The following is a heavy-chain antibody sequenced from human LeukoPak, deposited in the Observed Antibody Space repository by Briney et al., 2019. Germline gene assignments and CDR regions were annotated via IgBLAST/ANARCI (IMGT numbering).Heavy chain of an antibody. CDR1: GFTFSSYE. V-gene: IGHV3-48*03. Sequence: GGSRRLSCAASGFTFSSYEMNWVRQAPGKGLEWVSYISSSGSTIYYADSVKGRFTISRDNAKNSLYLQMNSLRAEDTAVYYCARDLAVAGKGPGDYWGQGTLVTVSS. CDR3: ARDLAVAGKGPGDY. CDR2: ISSSGSTI. D-gene: IGHD6-19*01. J-gene: IGHJ4*02.